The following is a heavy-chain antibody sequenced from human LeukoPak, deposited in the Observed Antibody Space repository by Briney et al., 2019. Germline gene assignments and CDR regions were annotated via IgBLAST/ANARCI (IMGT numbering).Heavy chain of an antibody. CDR2: IIPIFGTA. D-gene: IGHD2-15*01. V-gene: IGHV1-69*05. Sequence: ASVKVSCKASGGTFSSYAVSWVRQAPGQGLEWVGRIIPIFGTANYAQKFQGRVTITTDESTSTAYMELSSLRSEDTAVYYCARSIVVVVAATSWFDPWGQGTLVTVSS. CDR1: GGTFSSYA. J-gene: IGHJ5*02. CDR3: ARSIVVVVAATSWFDP.